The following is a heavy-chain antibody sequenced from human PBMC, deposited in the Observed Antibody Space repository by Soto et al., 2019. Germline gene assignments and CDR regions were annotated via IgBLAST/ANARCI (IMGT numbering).Heavy chain of an antibody. J-gene: IGHJ5*02. CDR3: ARAAAGTWAWFDP. CDR1: GFTVSSNY. Sequence: EVQLVETGGGLIQPGGSLRLSCAASGFTVSSNYMSWVRQAPGKGLEWVSVIYSGGSTYYADSVKGRFTISRDNSKNTLYLQMNSLRAEDTAVYYCARAAAGTWAWFDPWGQGTLVTVSS. V-gene: IGHV3-53*02. CDR2: IYSGGST. D-gene: IGHD6-13*01.